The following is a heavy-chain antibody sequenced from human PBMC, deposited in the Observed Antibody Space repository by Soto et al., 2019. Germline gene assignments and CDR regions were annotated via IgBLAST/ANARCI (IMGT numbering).Heavy chain of an antibody. V-gene: IGHV3-23*01. CDR1: GLTFSSYA. J-gene: IGHJ4*02. CDR2: ISGSGGSA. D-gene: IGHD2-2*01. Sequence: QSGGSLRLSCAASGLTFSSYAMSWVRQAPGKGLEWVSAISGSGGSAYYADSVQGRFTISRDNPKKTLYLQMNSLRAEDTAVYYCAKTFCSSTSCYRAAGTVFDYWGQGTLVTVSS. CDR3: AKTFCSSTSCYRAAGTVFDY.